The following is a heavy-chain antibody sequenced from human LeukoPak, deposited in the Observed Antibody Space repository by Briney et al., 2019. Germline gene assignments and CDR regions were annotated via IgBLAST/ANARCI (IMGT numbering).Heavy chain of an antibody. Sequence: LVKVSCKASGGTFSSYAISWVRQAPGQGLEWMGGIIPIFGTANYAQKFQGRVTITADESTSTAYMELSSLRSEDTAVYYCARDNGERFPTPNDAFDIWGQGTMVTVSS. CDR1: GGTFSSYA. V-gene: IGHV1-69*13. CDR2: IIPIFGTA. D-gene: IGHD1-26*01. CDR3: ARDNGERFPTPNDAFDI. J-gene: IGHJ3*02.